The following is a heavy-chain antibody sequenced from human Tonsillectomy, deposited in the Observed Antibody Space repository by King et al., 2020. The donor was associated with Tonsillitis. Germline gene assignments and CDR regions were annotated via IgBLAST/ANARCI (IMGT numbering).Heavy chain of an antibody. CDR3: AKEWIPFGELSYFVY. D-gene: IGHD3-10*01. J-gene: IGHJ4*02. CDR1: GFTFSSYA. Sequence: VQLVESGGGLVQPGGSLRLSCEASGFTFSSYAMSWVRQAPGKGLEWVSGISGSGGSTYYTDSVKGRFTISRDNSKNTVYLQMSSLRAEDTAVYYCAKEWIPFGELSYFVYWGRGTLVTVSS. V-gene: IGHV3-23*04. CDR2: ISGSGGST.